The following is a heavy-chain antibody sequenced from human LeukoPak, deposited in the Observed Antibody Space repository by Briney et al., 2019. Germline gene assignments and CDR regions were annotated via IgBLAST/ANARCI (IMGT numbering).Heavy chain of an antibody. CDR1: GGSISSYY. CDR2: IYYSGST. J-gene: IGHJ3*02. D-gene: IGHD6-13*01. Sequence: PSETLSLTCTVSGGSISSYYWSWIRQPPGKGLEWIGYIYYSGSTNYNPSLKSRVTISVDTSKNQFSLKLSSVTAADTAVYYCARDSSSWYRKLAFDIWGQGTMVTVSS. CDR3: ARDSSSWYRKLAFDI. V-gene: IGHV4-59*01.